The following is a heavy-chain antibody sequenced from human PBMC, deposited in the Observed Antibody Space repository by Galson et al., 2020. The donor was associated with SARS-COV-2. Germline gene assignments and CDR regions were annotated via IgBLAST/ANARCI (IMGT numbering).Heavy chain of an antibody. D-gene: IGHD6-6*01. CDR1: GGSISSSSYY. CDR3: ARVPRQLVLRTGYFDL. CDR2: IYYSGST. J-gene: IGHJ2*01. V-gene: IGHV4-39*07. Sequence: SETLSLTCTVSGGSISSSSYYWGWIRQPPGKGLEWIGSIYYSGSTYYNPSLKSRVTISVDTSKNQFSLKLSSVTAADTAVYYCARVPRQLVLRTGYFDLWGRGTLVTVSS.